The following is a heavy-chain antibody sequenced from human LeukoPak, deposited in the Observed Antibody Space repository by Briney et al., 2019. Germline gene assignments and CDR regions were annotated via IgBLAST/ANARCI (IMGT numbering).Heavy chain of an antibody. CDR1: GFTFSNYA. J-gene: IGHJ4*02. V-gene: IGHV3-64*01. CDR2: ISSDGDST. D-gene: IGHD2-2*01. CDR3: ARDPVPAAARHFDY. Sequence: GGSLRLSCAASGFTFSNYAVHWVRQAPGKGLEYVSAISSDGDSTYYANSVKGRFTISRDNSKNTLYLQMNSLRPEDTAVYYCARDPVPAAARHFDYWGQGTLVTVSS.